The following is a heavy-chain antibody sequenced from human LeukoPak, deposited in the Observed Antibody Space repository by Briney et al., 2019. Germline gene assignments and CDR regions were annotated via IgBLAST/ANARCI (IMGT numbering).Heavy chain of an antibody. V-gene: IGHV4-59*01. CDR2: IYYSGST. Sequence: KPSETLSLTCTVSGGSISNYYWSWIRQPPGKGLEWIGYIYYSGSTNYNPSLKSRVTISVDTSKNQFSLKLSSVTAADTAVYYCARDLDRPDNWFDPWGQGTLVTVSS. CDR3: ARDLDRPDNWFDP. J-gene: IGHJ5*02. CDR1: GGSISNYY.